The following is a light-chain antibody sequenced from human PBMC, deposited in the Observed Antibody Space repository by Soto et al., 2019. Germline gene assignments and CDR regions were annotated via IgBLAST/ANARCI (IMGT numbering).Light chain of an antibody. Sequence: EIVLTQSPATLSLSPGERATLSCRASQSVSSYLAWYRQKPGQAPRLLIYDASNRATGIPARFSGSGSGTDFTLTISSLEPEDFAVYYCQQRRAFGPGTKVDIK. J-gene: IGKJ3*01. CDR3: QQRRA. CDR1: QSVSSY. CDR2: DAS. V-gene: IGKV3-11*01.